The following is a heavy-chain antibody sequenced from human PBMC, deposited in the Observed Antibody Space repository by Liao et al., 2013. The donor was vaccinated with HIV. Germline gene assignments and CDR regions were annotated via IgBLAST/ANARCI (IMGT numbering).Heavy chain of an antibody. Sequence: QVQLQESGPGLVKPSQTLSLTCAIYGGSFSGSYWSWIRQPPGKGLEWIGSIYYSGSTYYKSSLKSRVTISVDTSMTQFSLKLISVTAADTAVYFCARASIPRKAFDIWGQGTMVTVSS. CDR2: IYYSGST. CDR1: GGSFSGSY. J-gene: IGHJ3*02. V-gene: IGHV4-34*09. CDR3: ARASIPRKAFDI.